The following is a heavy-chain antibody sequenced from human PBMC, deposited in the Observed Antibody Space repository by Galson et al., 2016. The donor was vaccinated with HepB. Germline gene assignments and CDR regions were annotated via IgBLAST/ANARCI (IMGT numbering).Heavy chain of an antibody. CDR3: ARLAVTTLALWYFDL. Sequence: SVKVSCKASGGTFSGYAFTWVRQAPGQGLEWMGGIIPIFGTVNYAQKFQGRVTITADASISTAYLQWSSLKASDTAMYYCARLAVTTLALWYFDLWGRGTLVTVSS. CDR2: IIPIFGTV. D-gene: IGHD4-17*01. V-gene: IGHV1-69*13. J-gene: IGHJ2*01. CDR1: GGTFSGYA.